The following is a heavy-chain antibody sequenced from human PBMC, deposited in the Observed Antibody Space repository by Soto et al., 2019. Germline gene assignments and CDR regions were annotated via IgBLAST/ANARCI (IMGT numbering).Heavy chain of an antibody. D-gene: IGHD2-2*02. V-gene: IGHV3-23*01. CDR1: GFTFNISA. Sequence: GGSLRLSCAASGFTFNISAMTWVRQAPGKGLEWVSTTGASGRTTYYAHSVKRRFTVSRDNAKNTLDLQMSSLRAEDTAVYYCATVHNTSRSFDYWGQGTLVTVSS. CDR2: TGASGRTT. CDR3: ATVHNTSRSFDY. J-gene: IGHJ4*02.